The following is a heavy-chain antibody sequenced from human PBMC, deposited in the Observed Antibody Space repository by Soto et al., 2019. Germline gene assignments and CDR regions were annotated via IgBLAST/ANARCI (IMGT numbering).Heavy chain of an antibody. J-gene: IGHJ3*01. CDR3: TTTVLRVYAKALASKFDA. CDR1: GFNLNNAW. CDR2: IKSETDSGTT. V-gene: IGHV3-15*01. D-gene: IGHD2-8*01. Sequence: GGSLRLSCAASGFNLNNAWVSWVRQAPGKGLEWIGHIKSETDSGTTDYAAPVKGSFTISRDGSDNTLYLQMNSLKTEDTALYYGTTTVLRVYAKALASKFDAWGQGTMVTVSS.